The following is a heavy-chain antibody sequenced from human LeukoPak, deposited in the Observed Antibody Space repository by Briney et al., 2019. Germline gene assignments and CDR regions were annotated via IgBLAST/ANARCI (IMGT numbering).Heavy chain of an antibody. CDR3: ATGRTIVVVPAAMPDY. V-gene: IGHV3-23*01. Sequence: GGSLRLSCAASGFTFSSYAMSWVRQAPGKGLEWVSAIGGSGGSTYYADSVKGRFTISRDNSKNTLYLQMNSLRAEDTAVYYCATGRTIVVVPAAMPDYWGQGTLVTVSS. CDR1: GFTFSSYA. D-gene: IGHD2-2*01. J-gene: IGHJ4*02. CDR2: IGGSGGST.